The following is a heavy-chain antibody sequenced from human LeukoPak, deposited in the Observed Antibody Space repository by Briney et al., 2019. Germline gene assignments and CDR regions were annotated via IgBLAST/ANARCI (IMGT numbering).Heavy chain of an antibody. D-gene: IGHD5-12*01. V-gene: IGHV3-74*01. CDR3: ARDFLDSGHGDWFDP. CDR2: MNSDASSI. Sequence: GGSVRLSCASSGFTFSIYWMHWVRQAPAKAPVGVSRMNSDASSIKYAYSVKARFTMSRDNAQNTLYLQMNSLRAEDTAVYYCARDFLDSGHGDWFDPWGQGTLVTVSS. J-gene: IGHJ5*02. CDR1: GFTFSIYW.